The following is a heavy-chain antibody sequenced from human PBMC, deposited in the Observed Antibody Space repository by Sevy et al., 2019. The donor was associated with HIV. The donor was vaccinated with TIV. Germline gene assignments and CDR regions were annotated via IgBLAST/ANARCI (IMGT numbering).Heavy chain of an antibody. Sequence: SETLSLTCTASGGSIGTGSDYWSWIRQPAGKGLEWIGRIYTSGTTNYNPFLKSRVSISLDTSKNQFSLKLSSVTAADTAVYYCARLNFDVLGGSYDAFDIWGQGTKVTVS. CDR2: IYTSGTT. CDR3: ARLNFDVLGGSYDAFDI. J-gene: IGHJ3*02. CDR1: GGSIGTGSDY. V-gene: IGHV4-61*02. D-gene: IGHD3-3*01.